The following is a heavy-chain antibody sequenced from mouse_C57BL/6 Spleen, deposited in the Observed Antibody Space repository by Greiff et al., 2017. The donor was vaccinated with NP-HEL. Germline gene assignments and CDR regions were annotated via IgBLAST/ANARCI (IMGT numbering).Heavy chain of an antibody. CDR3: ARPPTVVAHYYAMDY. CDR2: IDPANGNT. Sequence: EVKLVESVAELVRPGASVKLSCTASGFNIKNTYMHWVKQRPEQGLEWIGRIDPANGNTKSAPKFQGKATITADTSSNTAYLKDSSLRSEDTAIYYWARPPTVVAHYYAMDYWGQGTSVTVSS. D-gene: IGHD1-1*01. V-gene: IGHV14-3*01. J-gene: IGHJ4*01. CDR1: GFNIKNTY.